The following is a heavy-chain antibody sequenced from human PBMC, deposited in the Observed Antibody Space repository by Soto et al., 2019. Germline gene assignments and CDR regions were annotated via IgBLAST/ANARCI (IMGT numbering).Heavy chain of an antibody. Sequence: QVQLVESGGGVVQPGRSLRLSCAASGFTFSSYGMHWVRQAPGKGLEWVAVIWYDGSNKYYADSVKGRFTISRDNSKNTLYLQMNSLRAEDTAVYYCARLFTGAYYDSSGYRTSGMDVWGQGTTVTVSS. CDR3: ARLFTGAYYDSSGYRTSGMDV. V-gene: IGHV3-33*01. J-gene: IGHJ6*02. CDR2: IWYDGSNK. CDR1: GFTFSSYG. D-gene: IGHD3-22*01.